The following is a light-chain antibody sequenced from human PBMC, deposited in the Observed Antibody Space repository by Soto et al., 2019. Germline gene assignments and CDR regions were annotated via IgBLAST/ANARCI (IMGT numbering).Light chain of an antibody. CDR3: QQYYDWPLVT. J-gene: IGKJ4*01. CDR1: QSISTN. CDR2: GAS. Sequence: MTQSTATLYVSPGERVSLSCRASQSISTNLAWYQQKPGQTPMLLIYGASTRDTHLPDRFSGTGSETEFTLSVSSLQSEDFAIYYCQQYYDWPLVTFGGGTRVEI. V-gene: IGKV3-15*01.